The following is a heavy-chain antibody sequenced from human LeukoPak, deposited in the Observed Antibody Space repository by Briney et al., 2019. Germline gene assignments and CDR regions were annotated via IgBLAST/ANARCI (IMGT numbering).Heavy chain of an antibody. D-gene: IGHD3-10*01. Sequence: PGGSLRLSCSASGFTFSSYAMHWVRQAPGKGLEYVSAISSNGGSTYYADSVKGRFTTSRDNSKNTLYLQMSSLRAEDTAVYYCVNSPYLYGSGAYIDYWGQGTLVTVSS. CDR2: ISSNGGST. CDR3: VNSPYLYGSGAYIDY. V-gene: IGHV3-64D*06. J-gene: IGHJ4*02. CDR1: GFTFSSYA.